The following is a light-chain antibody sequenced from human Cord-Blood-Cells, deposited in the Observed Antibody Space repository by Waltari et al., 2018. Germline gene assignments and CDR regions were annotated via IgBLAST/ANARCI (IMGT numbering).Light chain of an antibody. CDR1: SSYVGGFNN. CDR2: DVS. Sequence: QSALTQPRSVSGSPGQSVTISCTGTSSYVGGFNNVPWYQQHPGKAPKLMIYDVSKRPSGVPDRFSGSKSGNTASLTISGLQAEDEADYYCCSYAGSYTLVFGGGTKLTVL. CDR3: CSYAGSYTLV. J-gene: IGLJ3*02. V-gene: IGLV2-11*01.